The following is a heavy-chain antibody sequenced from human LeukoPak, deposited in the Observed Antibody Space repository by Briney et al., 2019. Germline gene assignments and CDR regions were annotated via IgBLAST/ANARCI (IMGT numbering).Heavy chain of an antibody. V-gene: IGHV4-34*01. D-gene: IGHD6-13*01. CDR3: ASCSSSWLCPDL. CDR2: INHSGTT. J-gene: IGHJ4*02. CDR1: GGSFRGYY. Sequence: PSETLSLTCAVYGGSFRGYYWSWLRQPPGRGGAWIGEINHSGTTNYNPSLKSRVTISVDTSKNQFSLKLSSVTAADTAVYYCASCSSSWLCPDLWGQGTLVTVSS.